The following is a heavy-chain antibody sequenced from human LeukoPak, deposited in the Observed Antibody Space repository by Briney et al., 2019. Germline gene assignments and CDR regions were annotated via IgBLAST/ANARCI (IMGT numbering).Heavy chain of an antibody. Sequence: SMRLSCAVSAFTFSIYAISWVRQPAVQGLGWVSAIRTMGSSTYYTDSVKGQFTISSDNYKNTLYLQMSSLRVDDTAVYYCASPGASYRRFGHWGQGSQVTVSS. V-gene: IGHV3-23*01. CDR1: AFTFSIYA. CDR3: ASPGASYRRFGH. CDR2: IRTMGSST. J-gene: IGHJ4*02. D-gene: IGHD3-16*02.